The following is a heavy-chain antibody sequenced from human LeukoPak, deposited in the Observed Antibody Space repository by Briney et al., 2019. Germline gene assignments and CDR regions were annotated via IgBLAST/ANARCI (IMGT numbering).Heavy chain of an antibody. CDR2: ISYDGSHK. D-gene: IGHD6-13*01. V-gene: IGHV3-30*04. Sequence: TGGSLRLSCAASGFTFSNHYMHWVRQAPGKGLEWLAFISYDGSHKDLADSVKGRFTISRDNSKNTLYLQMNSLRAEDTAVYYCARDRAAADLDYWGQGTLVTVSS. CDR3: ARDRAAADLDY. CDR1: GFTFSNHY. J-gene: IGHJ4*02.